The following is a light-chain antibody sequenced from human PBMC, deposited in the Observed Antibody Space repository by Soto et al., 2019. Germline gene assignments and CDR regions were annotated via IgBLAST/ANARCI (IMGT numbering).Light chain of an antibody. CDR2: KAS. CDR3: QQYYSYPAIT. V-gene: IGKV1-5*03. CDR1: QTISSW. Sequence: DIQMTQSPSTLSGSVGDRVTITCRASQTISSWLAWYQQKPGKAPKLLIYKASTLKSGVPSRFSGSGSGTEFTLTISSLQPDDFATYYCQQYYSYPAITFGQGTRLEIK. J-gene: IGKJ5*01.